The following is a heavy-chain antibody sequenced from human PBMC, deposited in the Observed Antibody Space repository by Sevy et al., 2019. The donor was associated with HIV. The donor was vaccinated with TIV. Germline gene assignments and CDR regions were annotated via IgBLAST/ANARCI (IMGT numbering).Heavy chain of an antibody. CDR3: ARDGGTMTTPGSFDI. V-gene: IGHV4-30-2*01. CDR1: GGSISSGVFS. CDR2: IFHSGNT. J-gene: IGHJ3*02. Sequence: SETLSLTCDVSGGSISSGVFSWNWIRQPPGKGLEWIGYIFHSGNTYYNPSLKSRVTMSVDRSKNQFSLRMTSVTAADMAVYFCARDGGTMTTPGSFDIWGQGTMVTVSS. D-gene: IGHD4-17*01.